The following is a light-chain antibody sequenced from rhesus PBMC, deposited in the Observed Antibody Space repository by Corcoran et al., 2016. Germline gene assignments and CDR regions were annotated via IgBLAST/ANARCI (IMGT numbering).Light chain of an antibody. CDR2: AAS. CDR1: QGISNA. Sequence: DIQMTQSPSSLSSSVGDKVTITCRASQGISNAVAWYQQKPGKAPNLLIYAASTLQSGVPSRFSGRGSGTDFTLTISSLEPEDFAVYYCQQRNSYPWTFGQGTKVEIK. V-gene: IGKV1-33*01. CDR3: QQRNSYPWT. J-gene: IGKJ1*01.